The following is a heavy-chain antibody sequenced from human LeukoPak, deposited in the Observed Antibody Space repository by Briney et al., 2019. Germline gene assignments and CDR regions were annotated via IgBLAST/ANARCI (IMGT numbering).Heavy chain of an antibody. CDR3: VRDISGEKSFDY. V-gene: IGHV3-30*04. Sequence: GSPLRLPGVAPGFDFSSYVMHWVPQSPGNALNWVAVMSHDGSNEYYADSVKGRLTISRDNSKNTLSLQMNSLRAEDTAVYYCVRDISGEKSFDYWGQGTLVTVSS. D-gene: IGHD3-10*01. CDR1: GFDFSSYV. CDR2: MSHDGSNE. J-gene: IGHJ4*02.